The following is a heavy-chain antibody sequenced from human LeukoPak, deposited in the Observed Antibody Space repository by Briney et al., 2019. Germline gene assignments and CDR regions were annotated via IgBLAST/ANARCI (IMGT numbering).Heavy chain of an antibody. V-gene: IGHV3-21*01. Sequence: GGSLRLSCAASGFTFSSYSMNWVRQAPGKGLEWASSISSSSSYIYYADSAKGRFTISRDNAKNSLYLQMNSLRAEDTAVYYCARGATENFDYWGQGTLITVSS. J-gene: IGHJ4*02. D-gene: IGHD2-15*01. CDR3: ARGATENFDY. CDR1: GFTFSSYS. CDR2: ISSSSSYI.